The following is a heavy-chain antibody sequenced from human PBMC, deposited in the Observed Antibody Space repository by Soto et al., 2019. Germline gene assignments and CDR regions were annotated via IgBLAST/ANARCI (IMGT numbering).Heavy chain of an antibody. Sequence: QVQLVQSGAEVKKPGASVKVSCKASGYTFTSYGISWVRQAPGQGLEWMGWISAYNGNTNYAKKLQGRVTMTTDTSTSPAYMELRSLRSDDTAVYYCARELRTTVTTPPGYWGQGTLVTVSS. J-gene: IGHJ4*02. CDR3: ARELRTTVTTPPGY. CDR1: GYTFTSYG. CDR2: ISAYNGNT. V-gene: IGHV1-18*01. D-gene: IGHD4-17*01.